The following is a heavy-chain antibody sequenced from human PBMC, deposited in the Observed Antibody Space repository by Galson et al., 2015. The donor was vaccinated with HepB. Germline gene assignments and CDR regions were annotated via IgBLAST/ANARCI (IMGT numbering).Heavy chain of an antibody. D-gene: IGHD3-10*01. Sequence: SLRLSCAASGFTFSSYGMHWVRQAPGKGLEWVAVIWYDGSNKYYADSVKGRFTISRDNSKNTLYLQMNSLRAEDTAVYYCARDRGSLYGMDVWGQGTTVTVSS. J-gene: IGHJ6*02. CDR2: IWYDGSNK. V-gene: IGHV3-33*08. CDR1: GFTFSSYG. CDR3: ARDRGSLYGMDV.